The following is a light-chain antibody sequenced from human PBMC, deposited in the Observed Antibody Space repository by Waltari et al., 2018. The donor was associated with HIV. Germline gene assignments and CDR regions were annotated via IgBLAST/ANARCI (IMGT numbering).Light chain of an antibody. CDR2: EVS. V-gene: IGLV2-23*02. CDR1: SRDVGSYNL. CDR3: CSYARSGIP. Sequence: QSALTQPASVSGSFGQSLTLSCTGTSRDVGSYNLHSWYQYPPGKAPKPIIYEVSKRPSGVSNRFSGSKSGNTASLTVSGLQAEDEAHYYCCSYARSGIPFGGGTKLTVL. J-gene: IGLJ2*01.